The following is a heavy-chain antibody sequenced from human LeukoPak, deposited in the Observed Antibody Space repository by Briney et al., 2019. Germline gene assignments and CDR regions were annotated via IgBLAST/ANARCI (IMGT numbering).Heavy chain of an antibody. CDR1: GYTFTSYG. Sequence: ASVRVSCKASGYTFTSYGISWVRQAPGQGLEWVGWISAYNGNTNYAQKLQGRVTMTTDKSTSTAYMELRSLRSDDTAVYYCARDYDFWSGYYRTSDAFDIWGQGTMVTVSS. D-gene: IGHD3-3*01. CDR2: ISAYNGNT. CDR3: ARDYDFWSGYYRTSDAFDI. J-gene: IGHJ3*02. V-gene: IGHV1-18*01.